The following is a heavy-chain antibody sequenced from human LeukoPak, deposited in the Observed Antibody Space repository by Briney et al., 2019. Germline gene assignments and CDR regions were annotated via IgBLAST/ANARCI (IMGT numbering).Heavy chain of an antibody. CDR2: IYYSGST. D-gene: IGHD2-21*02. CDR3: ARAPCGGDCYFRVAAFDI. J-gene: IGHJ3*02. CDR1: GGSISSYY. V-gene: IGHV4-59*01. Sequence: SETLSLTCTVSGGSISSYYWSWVRQPPGKGLEWLGYIYYSGSTNYNPSLKRRVSISVDTSKNQFSLKLSSVTAADTAVYYCARAPCGGDCYFRVAAFDIWGQGTMVTVSS.